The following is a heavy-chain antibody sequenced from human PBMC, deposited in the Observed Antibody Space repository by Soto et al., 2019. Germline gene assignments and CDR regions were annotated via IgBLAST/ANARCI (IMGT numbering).Heavy chain of an antibody. Sequence: GGSLRLSCAASGFTFSSYGMHWVRRAPGKGLEWVAVISYDGSNKYYADSVKGRFTISRDNSKNTLYLQMNSLRAEDTAVYYCAKEGGYCSGGSCRYYYYGMDVWGQGTTVTAP. CDR3: AKEGGYCSGGSCRYYYYGMDV. CDR2: ISYDGSNK. J-gene: IGHJ6*02. V-gene: IGHV3-30*18. D-gene: IGHD2-15*01. CDR1: GFTFSSYG.